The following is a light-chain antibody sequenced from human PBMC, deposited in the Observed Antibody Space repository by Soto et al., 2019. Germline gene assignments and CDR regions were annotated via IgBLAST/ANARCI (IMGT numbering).Light chain of an antibody. V-gene: IGKV1-5*03. CDR1: QTISNW. Sequence: EIEMTQWASTLSTKKGDRDTITCRASQTISNWLAWNQQKPGEATKILIYRATSIERGAPSRSSGSGAGNKFTLTISLLQPDDFATYYCQHFTTFSWTFGQGTTVHIK. CDR3: QHFTTFSWT. J-gene: IGKJ1*01. CDR2: RAT.